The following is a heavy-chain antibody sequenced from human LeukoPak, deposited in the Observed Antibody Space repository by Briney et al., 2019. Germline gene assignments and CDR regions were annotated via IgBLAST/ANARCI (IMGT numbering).Heavy chain of an antibody. D-gene: IGHD2-8*01. CDR2: ILISGST. CDR1: GDSIGSYY. Sequence: SETLSLTCTVSGDSIGSYYWTWIRQPPGKGLEWVGNILISGSTNYTPSLKSRITISVDPSKNQFSLKLNSVTAADTAVYYCARRERLRVYCSNGECYRYALDIWGQGTMVTVSS. V-gene: IGHV4-4*09. CDR3: ARRERLRVYCSNGECYRYALDI. J-gene: IGHJ3*02.